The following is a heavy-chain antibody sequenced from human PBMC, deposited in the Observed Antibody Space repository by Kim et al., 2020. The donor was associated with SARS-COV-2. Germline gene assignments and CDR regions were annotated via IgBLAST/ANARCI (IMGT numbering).Heavy chain of an antibody. CDR3: TTEEVY. CDR2: TDGGTT. V-gene: IGHV3-15*01. Sequence: TDGGTTDYAAPVKGRFTISRDDSKNTLYLQMNSLKTEDTAVYYCTTEEVYWGQGTLVTVSS. J-gene: IGHJ4*02.